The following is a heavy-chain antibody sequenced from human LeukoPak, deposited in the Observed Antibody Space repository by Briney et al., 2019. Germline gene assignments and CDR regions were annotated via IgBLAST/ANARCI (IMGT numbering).Heavy chain of an antibody. Sequence: PSETLSLTCTVSGGSVNSGAYYWSWIRQPPGKGLEWIGNIYSSGSAYYNPSLKSRVTMSADTSKNQFSLELSSVTAADTAVYYCARKPIVNSAWYYFDYWGQGTLVTVSS. J-gene: IGHJ4*02. CDR3: ARKPIVNSAWYYFDY. V-gene: IGHV4-39*07. CDR2: IYSSGSA. CDR1: GGSVNSGAYY. D-gene: IGHD3-22*01.